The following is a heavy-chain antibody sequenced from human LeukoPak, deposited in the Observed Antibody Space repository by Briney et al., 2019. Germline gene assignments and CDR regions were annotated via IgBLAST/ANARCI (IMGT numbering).Heavy chain of an antibody. CDR3: ARFHYYDSSGYYYNFDY. J-gene: IGHJ4*02. CDR1: GGSISSSYYY. V-gene: IGHV4-39*01. CDR2: IYYSGST. Sequence: SETLSLTCTVSGGSISSSYYYWGWIRQSPGKGLEWIGSIYYSGSTYYNPSLKSRVTISVDTSKNQFSLKLSSVTAADTAVYYYARFHYYDSSGYYYNFDYWGQGTLVTVSS. D-gene: IGHD3-22*01.